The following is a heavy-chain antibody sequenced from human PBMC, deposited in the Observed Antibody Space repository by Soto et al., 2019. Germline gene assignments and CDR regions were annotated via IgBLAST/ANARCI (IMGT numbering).Heavy chain of an antibody. CDR3: ARLYYYDWSGHGSLKY. Sequence: HPGGSLRLSCAASGFDFGDYWMSWVRQAPGKGLEWVASIKEDASEKYFMDSVRGRFSISRDNAKKSVFLQLNSLRAEDTAVYYCARLYYYDWSGHGSLKYWGQGALVTVSS. CDR1: GFDFGDYW. V-gene: IGHV3-7*01. D-gene: IGHD3-22*01. J-gene: IGHJ4*02. CDR2: IKEDASEK.